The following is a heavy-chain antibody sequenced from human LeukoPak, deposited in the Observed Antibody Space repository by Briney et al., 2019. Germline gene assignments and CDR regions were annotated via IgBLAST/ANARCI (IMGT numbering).Heavy chain of an antibody. D-gene: IGHD2-2*01. CDR1: GGSISSYY. CDR3: ARARGYARSFDY. CDR2: IYYSGST. V-gene: IGHV4-59*08. J-gene: IGHJ4*02. Sequence: SETLSLTCTVSGGSISSYYWSWIRQPPGKGLEWIGYIYYSGSTNYNPSLKSRVTISVDTSKNQFSLKLSSVTAADTAVYYCARARGYARSFDYWGQGTLVTVSS.